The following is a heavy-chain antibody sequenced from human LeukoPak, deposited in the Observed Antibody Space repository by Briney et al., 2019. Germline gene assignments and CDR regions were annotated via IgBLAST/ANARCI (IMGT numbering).Heavy chain of an antibody. D-gene: IGHD3-9*01. J-gene: IGHJ2*01. CDR2: ISSSSSYI. V-gene: IGHV3-21*01. CDR1: GFTFSSYS. CDR3: AKNDILTGWIPGPEWYFDL. Sequence: GGSLRLSCAASGFTFSSYSMNWVRQAPGKGLEWVSSISSSSSYIYYADSVKGRFTISRDNAKNSLYLQMNSLRAEDTAVYYCAKNDILTGWIPGPEWYFDLWGRGTLVTVSS.